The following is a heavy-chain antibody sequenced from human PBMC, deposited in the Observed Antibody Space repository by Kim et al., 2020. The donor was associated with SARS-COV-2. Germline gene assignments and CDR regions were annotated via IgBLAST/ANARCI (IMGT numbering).Heavy chain of an antibody. D-gene: IGHD3-10*01. CDR1: GFTFSDYA. CDR3: ACSRDTMVRTVVAAFDY. Sequence: GGSLRLSCAASGFTFSDYAMSWIRQAPGKGLEWVSFIRSSSSYRNYAYSVTVRFTISRYNAKYSMFLQMNSMSAETTAASYCACSRDTMVRTVVAAFDY. V-gene: IGHV3-11*06. CDR2: IRSSSSYR. J-gene: IGHJ4*01.